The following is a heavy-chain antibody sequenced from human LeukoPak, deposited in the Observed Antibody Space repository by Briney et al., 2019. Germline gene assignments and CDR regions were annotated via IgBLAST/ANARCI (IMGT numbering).Heavy chain of an antibody. D-gene: IGHD3-10*01. Sequence: SETLSLTCTVSGGSISSYYWSWIRQPPGKGLEWIGYIYYSGSTNYNPSLKSRVTISVDKSKNQFSLKLSSVTAADTAVYYCARRSLVRGVKYPGYDYWGQGTLVTVSS. CDR3: ARRSLVRGVKYPGYDY. CDR1: GGSISSYY. CDR2: IYYSGST. V-gene: IGHV4-59*12. J-gene: IGHJ4*02.